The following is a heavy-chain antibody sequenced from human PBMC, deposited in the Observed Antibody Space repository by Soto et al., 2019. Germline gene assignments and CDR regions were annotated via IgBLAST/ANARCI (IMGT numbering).Heavy chain of an antibody. CDR1: GGTFNIFT. CDR2: IIPILDTT. Sequence: QVQLVQSGAEVKKPGSSVKVSCKASGGTFNIFTISWVRQAPGQGLEWMGRIIPILDTTNYAQKVQGRVTITADKSTRTAYMELSSLTSEDTAVYYCARDCRGDNCYSRGLHYFDYWGQGTLVTVSS. J-gene: IGHJ4*02. CDR3: ARDCRGDNCYSRGLHYFDY. V-gene: IGHV1-69*08. D-gene: IGHD2-15*01.